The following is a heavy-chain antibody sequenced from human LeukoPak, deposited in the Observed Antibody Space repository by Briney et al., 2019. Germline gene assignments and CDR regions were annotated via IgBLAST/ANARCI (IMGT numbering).Heavy chain of an antibody. CDR1: GFTFSDYY. CDR2: ISTSVNTI. CDR3: AKECPGYAFDI. D-gene: IGHD2-15*01. J-gene: IGHJ3*02. Sequence: GGSLRLSCAASGFTFSDYYMSWIRQAPGKGLGWVSYISTSVNTIYYADSVKGRFTVSRDNAKNSLYLQMNSLRAEDTAVYYCAKECPGYAFDIWGQGTMVTVSS. V-gene: IGHV3-11*04.